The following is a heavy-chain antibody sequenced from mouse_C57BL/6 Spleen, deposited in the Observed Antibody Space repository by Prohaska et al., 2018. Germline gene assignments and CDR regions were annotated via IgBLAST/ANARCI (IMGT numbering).Heavy chain of an antibody. CDR3: TAPAGSSDY. CDR2: IRLKSDNYAT. Sequence: EVKLEESGGGLVQPGGSMKLPCVASGFTFSNYWMNWVRQSPETGLEWVAQIRLKSDNYATLYAESVKGRFTISRDDSKSSVDLQMNNLRAEDTGIYYCTAPAGSSDYWGQGTTLTV. CDR1: GFTFSNYW. V-gene: IGHV6-3*01. D-gene: IGHD1-3*01. J-gene: IGHJ2*01.